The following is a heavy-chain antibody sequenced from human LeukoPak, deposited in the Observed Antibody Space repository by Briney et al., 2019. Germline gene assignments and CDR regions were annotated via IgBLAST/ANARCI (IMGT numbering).Heavy chain of an antibody. Sequence: ASVKVSCKASGYTFTSYGISWVRQAPGQGLEWMGWISAYNGNTNYAQKLQGRVTMTTDTSTSTAYMELRSLRSEDTAVYYCARGPDYYGSGTTIHDFDYWGQGTLVTVSS. D-gene: IGHD3-10*01. CDR2: ISAYNGNT. V-gene: IGHV1-18*01. CDR3: ARGPDYYGSGTTIHDFDY. J-gene: IGHJ4*02. CDR1: GYTFTSYG.